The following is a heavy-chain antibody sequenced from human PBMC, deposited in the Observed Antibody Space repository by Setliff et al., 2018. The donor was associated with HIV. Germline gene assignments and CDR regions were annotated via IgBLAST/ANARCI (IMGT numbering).Heavy chain of an antibody. D-gene: IGHD3-10*01. CDR2: ISWNSGSI. Sequence: GGSLRLSCAASGFTFDDYAMHWVRQAPGKGLEWVSGISWNSGSIGYADSVKGRFTISRDNAGRSLYLQMNSLKVEDTALYYCTAGHYGPNPWGQGTPVTVSS. CDR3: TAGHYGPNP. J-gene: IGHJ5*02. V-gene: IGHV3-9*01. CDR1: GFTFDDYA.